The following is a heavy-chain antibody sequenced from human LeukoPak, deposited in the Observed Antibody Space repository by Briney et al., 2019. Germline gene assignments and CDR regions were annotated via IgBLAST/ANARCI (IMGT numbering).Heavy chain of an antibody. CDR2: IYYSGST. CDR3: ARAPLEWLYLLDY. CDR1: GGSISSGDYY. J-gene: IGHJ4*02. V-gene: IGHV4-30-4*01. D-gene: IGHD3-3*01. Sequence: SQTLSLTCTVSGGSISSGDYYWSWLRQPPGKGLEWIGYIYYSGSTYYNPSLKSRVTISVDTSKNQFSLKLSSVTAADTAVYYCARAPLEWLYLLDYWGQGTLVTVSS.